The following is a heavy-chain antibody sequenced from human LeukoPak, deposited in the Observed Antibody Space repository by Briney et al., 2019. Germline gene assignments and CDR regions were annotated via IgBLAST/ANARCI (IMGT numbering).Heavy chain of an antibody. J-gene: IGHJ4*02. CDR1: GGSISSSSYY. CDR3: AREGTIFGVAPPSPFDY. V-gene: IGHV4-39*07. CDR2: IYHSGST. Sequence: KTSETLSLTCTVSGGSISSSSYYWGWIRQPPGKGLEWIGSIYHSGSTYYNPSLKSRVTISVDTSKNQFSLKLSSVTAADTAVYYCAREGTIFGVAPPSPFDYWGQGTLVTVSS. D-gene: IGHD3-3*01.